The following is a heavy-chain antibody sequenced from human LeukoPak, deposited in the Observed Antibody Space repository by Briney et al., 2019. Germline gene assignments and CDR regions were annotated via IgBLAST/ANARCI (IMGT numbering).Heavy chain of an antibody. Sequence: GGSLRLSCAASGFTFSSHWMNWVRQAPGKGLEWVANIREDGTEMYYMDSVKGRFTISRDNAKNSLYLQMNSLRAEDTAVYYCARGVYSIDYWGQGTLVTVSS. V-gene: IGHV3-7*01. CDR1: GFTFSSHW. D-gene: IGHD2-15*01. CDR2: IREDGTEM. CDR3: ARGVYSIDY. J-gene: IGHJ4*02.